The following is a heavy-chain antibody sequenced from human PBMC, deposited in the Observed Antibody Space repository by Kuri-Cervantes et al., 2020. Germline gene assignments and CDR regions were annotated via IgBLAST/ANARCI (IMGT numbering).Heavy chain of an antibody. V-gene: IGHV1-18*04. D-gene: IGHD4-17*01. J-gene: IGHJ4*02. CDR1: GYTFTNYD. Sequence: ASVKVSCKAAGYTFTNYDINWVRQATGQGLEWMGWISANNGKTDFLQKFQDRLILTTDSSTDTAYMELTSLTSDDTAVYYCARVVDHGDYLDYWGQGTPVTVSS. CDR2: ISANNGKT. CDR3: ARVVDHGDYLDY.